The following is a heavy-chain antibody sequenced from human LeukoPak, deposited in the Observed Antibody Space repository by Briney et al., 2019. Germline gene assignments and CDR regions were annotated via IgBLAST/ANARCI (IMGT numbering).Heavy chain of an antibody. V-gene: IGHV3-7*01. Sequence: GGSLRLSCAASGFTFSNYWMSWVRQAAGKGLEWVANIKQDGSERNYEDSVKGRFTISRDNSKNTLYLQMNSLRAGDTAVYYCARESSGYTSRYMDVWGKGTTVTVSS. D-gene: IGHD3-22*01. CDR1: GFTFSNYW. J-gene: IGHJ6*03. CDR2: IKQDGSER. CDR3: ARESSGYTSRYMDV.